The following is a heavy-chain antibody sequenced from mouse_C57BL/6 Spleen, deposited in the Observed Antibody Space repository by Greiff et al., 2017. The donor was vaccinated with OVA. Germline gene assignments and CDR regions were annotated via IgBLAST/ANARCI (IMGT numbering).Heavy chain of an antibody. Sequence: EVMLVESGGGLVKPGGSLKLSCAASGFTFSSYAMSWVRQTPEKRLEWVATISDGGSYTYYPDNVKGRFTISRDNAKNNLYLQMSHLKSEDTAMYYCARDDYAYYFDYWGQGTTLTVSS. D-gene: IGHD2-4*01. CDR2: ISDGGSYT. J-gene: IGHJ2*01. V-gene: IGHV5-4*01. CDR3: ARDDYAYYFDY. CDR1: GFTFSSYA.